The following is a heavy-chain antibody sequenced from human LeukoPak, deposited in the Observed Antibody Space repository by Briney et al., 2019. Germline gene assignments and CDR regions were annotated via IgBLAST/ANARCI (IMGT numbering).Heavy chain of an antibody. CDR3: ARGNGYVEGAAAGTTVMDL. D-gene: IGHD6-13*01. Sequence: GASVKVSCKASGYSFTSYDINWVRQATGQGLEWMGWMNPNSDNTIYAQKFQGRVTMTSDTSISTAYMELSSLRSEDTAVYYCARGNGYVEGAAAGTTVMDLWGQGTTVTVSS. CDR1: GYSFTSYD. V-gene: IGHV1-8*01. J-gene: IGHJ6*02. CDR2: MNPNSDNT.